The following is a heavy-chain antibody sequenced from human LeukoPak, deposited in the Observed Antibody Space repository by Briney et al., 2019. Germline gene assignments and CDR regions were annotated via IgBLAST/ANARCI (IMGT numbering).Heavy chain of an antibody. CDR3: AGDLGIGGPYRFDP. CDR2: ISAYNGNT. CDR1: GYTFTSYG. Sequence: ASVKVSCKASGYTFTSYGISWVRQAPGQGLEWMGWISAYNGNTNYAQKLQGRVTMTTDTSTSTAYMELRSLRSDDTAVYYCAGDLGIGGPYRFDPWGQGTLVTVSS. V-gene: IGHV1-18*04. D-gene: IGHD1-26*01. J-gene: IGHJ5*02.